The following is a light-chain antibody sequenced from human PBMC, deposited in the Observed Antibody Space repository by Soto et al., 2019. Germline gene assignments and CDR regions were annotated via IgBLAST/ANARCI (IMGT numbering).Light chain of an antibody. CDR2: AAS. CDR1: QSIRSY. Sequence: DIQMTQSPSSLSASVGDRVTITCRASQSIRSYLNWYQQKPGKAPQLLIYAASSLQSGVPSRFSRSGSGTDFTLTISSLQPEDFATYYCQQSYSTPYTCGLGTKLEIK. V-gene: IGKV1-39*01. J-gene: IGKJ2*01. CDR3: QQSYSTPYT.